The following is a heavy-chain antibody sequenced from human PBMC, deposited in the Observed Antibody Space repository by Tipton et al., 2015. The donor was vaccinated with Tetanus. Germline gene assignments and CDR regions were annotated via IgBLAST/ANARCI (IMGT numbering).Heavy chain of an antibody. CDR1: GFTFSSYA. D-gene: IGHD3-10*01. V-gene: IGHV3-23*01. Sequence: GSLRLSCAASGFTFSSYAVSWVRQAPGKGLEWVSSLSGSGDSTYYVDSVRGRFTISRDNSKNTLYLQMNSLRAEDSAVYYCARGGTYYYGSGHDFWGQGTLVTVSA. CDR3: ARGGTYYYGSGHDF. J-gene: IGHJ4*02. CDR2: LSGSGDST.